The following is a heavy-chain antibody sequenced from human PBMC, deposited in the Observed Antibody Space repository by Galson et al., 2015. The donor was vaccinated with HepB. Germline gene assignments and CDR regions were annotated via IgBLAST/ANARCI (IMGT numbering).Heavy chain of an antibody. J-gene: IGHJ1*01. CDR1: GFTFSSYW. CDR3: ARDSGLAVAGPEGYFQH. CDR2: IKQDGSEK. V-gene: IGHV3-7*03. D-gene: IGHD6-19*01. Sequence: SLRLSCAASGFTFSSYWMSWVRQAPGKGLEWVANIKQDGSEKYYVDSVKGRFTISRDNAKNSLYLQMNSLRAEDTAVYYCARDSGLAVAGPEGYFQHWGQGTLVAVSS.